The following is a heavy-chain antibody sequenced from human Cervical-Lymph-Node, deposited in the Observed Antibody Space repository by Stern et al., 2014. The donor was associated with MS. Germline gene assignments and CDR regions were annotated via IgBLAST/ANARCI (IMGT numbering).Heavy chain of an antibody. V-gene: IGHV1-8*02. CDR2: MNHNRGKT. D-gene: IGHD2-8*02. Sequence: MHLVESGAEVKKHVDSVKVSCKAVDYTFINTDSNWARKATGQVFEWMGWMNHNRGKTGYAQKFQGIVTMTRATSIRIAYMDLNSLRSEGTAVYYCLRGIGAGGRDWFAPWGQGTLVTVSS. CDR3: LRGIGAGGRDWFAP. J-gene: IGHJ5*02. CDR1: DYTFINTD.